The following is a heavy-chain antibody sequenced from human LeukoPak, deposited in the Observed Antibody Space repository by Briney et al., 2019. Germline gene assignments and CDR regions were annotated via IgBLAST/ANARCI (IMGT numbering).Heavy chain of an antibody. D-gene: IGHD1-14*01. CDR1: GFTVSSNY. Sequence: PGGSLRLSCAASGFTVSSNYMSWVRQAPGKGLEWVSIIYSGGSTFYADSVKGRFTISRDNSKNTLYLQMNSLRAEDTAVYYCAGWYNLNFYNFQSWGQGTLVTVSS. CDR2: IYSGGST. V-gene: IGHV3-53*01. CDR3: AGWYNLNFYNFQS. J-gene: IGHJ1*01.